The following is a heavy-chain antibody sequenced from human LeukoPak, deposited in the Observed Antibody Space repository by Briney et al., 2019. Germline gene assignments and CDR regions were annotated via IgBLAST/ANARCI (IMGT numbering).Heavy chain of an antibody. V-gene: IGHV3-74*01. D-gene: IGHD2-15*01. CDR2: ITSDGSGT. J-gene: IGHJ4*02. CDR1: GFTLSNYW. Sequence: GGSLRLSCAASGFTLSNYWMHWVRQAPGKGLVWVSRITSDGSGTSYADSVKGRFTISRDIPKNTLYLQMNSLRAEDTAVYYCARDGILGSHDSWGQGTPVTVSS. CDR3: ARDGILGSHDS.